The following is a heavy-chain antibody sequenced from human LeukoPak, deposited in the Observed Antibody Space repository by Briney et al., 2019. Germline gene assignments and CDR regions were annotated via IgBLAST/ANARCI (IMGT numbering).Heavy chain of an antibody. J-gene: IGHJ4*02. D-gene: IGHD6-13*01. CDR3: ARLHWAGGSWYD. CDR1: GGTFSSYA. CDR2: IIPIFGTA. Sequence: ASVKVSCKASGGTFSSYAISWVRQAPGQGLEWMGGIIPIFGTANYAQKFQGRVTITADESTSTAYMELSSLRSEDTAVYYCARLHWAGGSWYDWGQGTLVTVSS. V-gene: IGHV1-69*13.